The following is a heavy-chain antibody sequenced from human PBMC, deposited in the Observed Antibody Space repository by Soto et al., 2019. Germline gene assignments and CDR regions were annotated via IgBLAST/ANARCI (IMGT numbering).Heavy chain of an antibody. D-gene: IGHD2-15*01. CDR3: ARGDLGYCSGGSCGWFDP. CDR2: IYHTGSS. J-gene: IGHJ5*02. V-gene: IGHV4-30-4*01. CDR1: GGSITSGDYS. Sequence: QVQLQESGPGLVKASQTLSLTCTVSGGSITSGDYSWSWIRQPPGKGLEWIGYIYHTGSSYYNASLKSRASISIDTSKNQFSLTLSTVTAADTAVYYCARGDLGYCSGGSCGWFDPWGQGNLVTVSS.